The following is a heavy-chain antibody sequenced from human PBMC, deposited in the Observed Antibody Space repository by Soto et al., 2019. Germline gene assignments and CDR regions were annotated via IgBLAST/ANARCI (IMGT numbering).Heavy chain of an antibody. V-gene: IGHV3-33*01. CDR2: IWYDGSNK. CDR1: GFTFSSYG. Sequence: PGGSLRLSCAASGFTFSSYGMHWVRQAPGKGLEWVAVIWYDGSNKYYADSVKGRFTISRDNSKNTLYLQMNSLRAEDTAVYYCARDGALIAAAGSHYGMDVWGQGTTVTVSS. CDR3: ARDGALIAAAGSHYGMDV. D-gene: IGHD6-13*01. J-gene: IGHJ6*02.